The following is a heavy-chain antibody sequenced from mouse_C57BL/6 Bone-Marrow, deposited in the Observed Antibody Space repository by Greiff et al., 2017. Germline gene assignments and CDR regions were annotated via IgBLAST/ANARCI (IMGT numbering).Heavy chain of an antibody. Sequence: QVQLQQSGPELVKPGASVKISCKASGYSFTSYYIHWVKQRPGQGLEWIGWIYPGSGNTKYNEKFKGKATLTSDTSSSTAYMQLSSLTSEDSAVYYCARRSYYVNVDYWGQGTTLPGSS. CDR2: IYPGSGNT. CDR1: GYSFTSYY. V-gene: IGHV1-66*01. CDR3: ARRSYYVNVDY. D-gene: IGHD2-1*01. J-gene: IGHJ2*01.